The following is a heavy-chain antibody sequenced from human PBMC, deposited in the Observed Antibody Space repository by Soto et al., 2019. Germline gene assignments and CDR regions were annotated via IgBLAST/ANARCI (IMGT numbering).Heavy chain of an antibody. D-gene: IGHD1-1*01. Sequence: VQLVESGGGLVQPGGSLRLSCAASGFTFSSYWMSWVRQAPGKGLEWVANIKQDGSEKYYVDSVKGRFTISRDNAKNSLYLQMNSLRAEDTAVYYCARGRGIGWYYFDYWGQGTLVTVSS. CDR3: ARGRGIGWYYFDY. CDR2: IKQDGSEK. J-gene: IGHJ4*02. V-gene: IGHV3-7*01. CDR1: GFTFSSYW.